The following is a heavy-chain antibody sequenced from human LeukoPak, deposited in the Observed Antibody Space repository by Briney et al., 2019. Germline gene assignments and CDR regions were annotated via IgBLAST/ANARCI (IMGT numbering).Heavy chain of an antibody. J-gene: IGHJ4*02. Sequence: PSETLSLTCTVSGGSISSSSYSWGWIRQPPGKGLEWIGSIYYSGTTYYNPSLKSRVTISVDTSKIQFSLKLSSVAATDTAVYFCARLRFDFWSGYTHPYFDYWGQGTLVTDSS. D-gene: IGHD3-3*01. V-gene: IGHV4-39*01. CDR2: IYYSGTT. CDR3: ARLRFDFWSGYTHPYFDY. CDR1: GGSISSSSYS.